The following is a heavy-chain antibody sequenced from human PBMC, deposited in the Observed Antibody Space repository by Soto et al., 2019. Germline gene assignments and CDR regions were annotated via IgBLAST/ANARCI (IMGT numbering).Heavy chain of an antibody. J-gene: IGHJ5*02. D-gene: IGHD1-26*01. CDR2: ITGRGDTT. Sequence: LRLSCAASGFPFGDHAMHWVRQAPGKGLEWVSAITGRGDTTYYADSVKGRFTVSRDNSKDTLFLQMMSLRAEDTAVYYCAKDLYVQPPSGWFDPWGQGTVVTVSS. CDR3: AKDLYVQPPSGWFDP. CDR1: GFPFGDHA. V-gene: IGHV3-23*01.